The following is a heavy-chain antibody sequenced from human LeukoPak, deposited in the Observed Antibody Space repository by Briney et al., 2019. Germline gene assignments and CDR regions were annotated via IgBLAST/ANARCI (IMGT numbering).Heavy chain of an antibody. D-gene: IGHD2-15*01. J-gene: IGHJ4*02. CDR1: GFTFSSYA. V-gene: IGHV3-48*04. Sequence: GRSLRLSCAASGFTFSSYAMHWVRQAPGKGLEWVSYISSSGSTIYYADSVKGRFTISRDNAKNSLYLQMNSLRAEDTAVYYCARDLYCSGGSCYSGDDYWGQGTLVTVSS. CDR3: ARDLYCSGGSCYSGDDY. CDR2: ISSSGSTI.